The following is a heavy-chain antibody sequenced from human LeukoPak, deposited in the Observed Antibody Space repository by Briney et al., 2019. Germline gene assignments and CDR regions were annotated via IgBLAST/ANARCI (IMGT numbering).Heavy chain of an antibody. D-gene: IGHD2-2*01. V-gene: IGHV3-30*02. Sequence: GGSLRLSCAASGSTFSSYGMHWVRQAPGKGLEWVAFIRYDGSNKYYADSVKGRFTISRDNSKNTLYLQMNSLRAEDTAVYYCAKGQVVPAAPFDYWGQGTLVTVSS. CDR3: AKGQVVPAAPFDY. CDR2: IRYDGSNK. CDR1: GSTFSSYG. J-gene: IGHJ4*02.